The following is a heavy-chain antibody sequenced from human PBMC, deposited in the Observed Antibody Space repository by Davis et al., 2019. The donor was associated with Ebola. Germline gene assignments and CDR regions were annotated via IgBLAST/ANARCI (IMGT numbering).Heavy chain of an antibody. D-gene: IGHD6-19*01. CDR1: GFTFSSYA. CDR3: AKALNQWVDYYFDY. J-gene: IGHJ4*02. CDR2: ISGSGGST. V-gene: IGHV3-23*01. Sequence: GGSLRLSCAASGFTFSSYAMSWVRQAPGKGLEWVSAISGSGGSTYYADSVKGRFTISRDNSKNTLYLQMNSLRAGDTAVYYCAKALNQWVDYYFDYWGQGTLVTVSS.